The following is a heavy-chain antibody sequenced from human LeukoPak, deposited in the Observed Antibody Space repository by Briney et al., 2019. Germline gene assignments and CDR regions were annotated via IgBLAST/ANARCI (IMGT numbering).Heavy chain of an antibody. J-gene: IGHJ4*02. CDR2: INPNSGGT. CDR1: GYTFTGYY. D-gene: IGHD3-22*01. CDR3: ARRRHYYDSSGYYSIDY. V-gene: IGHV1-2*02. Sequence: ASVKVSCKASGYTFTGYYMHWVRQAPGQGLEWMGWINPNSGGTNYAQKFQGRVTMTRDTSISTAYMELSRLRSDDTAVYYCARRRHYYDSSGYYSIDYWGQGTLVTVSS.